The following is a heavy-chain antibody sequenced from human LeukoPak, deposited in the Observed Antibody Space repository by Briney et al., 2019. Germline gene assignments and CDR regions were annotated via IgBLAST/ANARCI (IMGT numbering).Heavy chain of an antibody. CDR3: ARARGFGESRNAFDI. D-gene: IGHD3-10*01. V-gene: IGHV4-30-2*01. Sequence: PSQTLSLTCTVSGGSISSSSYYWGWIRQPPGKGLEWIGYIYHSGSTYYNPSLKSRVTISVDRSKNQFSLKLSSVTAADTAVYYCARARGFGESRNAFDIWGQGTMVTVSS. CDR2: IYHSGST. J-gene: IGHJ3*02. CDR1: GGSISSSSYY.